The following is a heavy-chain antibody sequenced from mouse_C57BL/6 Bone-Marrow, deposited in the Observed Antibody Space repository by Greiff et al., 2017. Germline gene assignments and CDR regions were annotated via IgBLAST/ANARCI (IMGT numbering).Heavy chain of an antibody. V-gene: IGHV14-4*01. J-gene: IGHJ4*01. Sequence: EVKLQQSGAELVRPGASVKLSCTASGFNIKDDYMHWVKQRPEQGLEWIGWIDPENGDTEYASKFQGKATITADTSSNTAYLQLSSLTSEDTAVYYCTTRCMDYWGQGTSVTVSS. CDR3: TTRCMDY. CDR2: IDPENGDT. CDR1: GFNIKDDY.